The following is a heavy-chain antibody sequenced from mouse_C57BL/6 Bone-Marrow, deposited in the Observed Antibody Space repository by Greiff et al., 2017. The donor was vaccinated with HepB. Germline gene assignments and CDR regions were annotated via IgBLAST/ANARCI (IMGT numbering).Heavy chain of an antibody. CDR1: GYTFTDYE. J-gene: IGHJ3*01. CDR3: TRSDDGYYRYWFAY. V-gene: IGHV1-15*01. D-gene: IGHD2-3*01. CDR2: IDPETGGT. Sequence: QVQLKQSGAELVRPGASVTLSCKASGYTFTDYEMHWVKQTPVHGLEWIGAIDPETGGTAYNQKFKGKAILTADKSSSTAYMELRSLTSEDSAFYYCTRSDDGYYRYWFAYWGQGTLVTVSA.